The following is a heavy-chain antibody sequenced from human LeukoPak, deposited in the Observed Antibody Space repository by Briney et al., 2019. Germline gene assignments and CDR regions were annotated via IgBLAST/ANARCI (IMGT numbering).Heavy chain of an antibody. CDR1: GFTFSSYG. J-gene: IGHJ4*02. CDR2: IRYDGSNK. V-gene: IGHV3-30*02. Sequence: PGRSLRLSCAASGFTFSSYGMHWVRQAPGKGLEWVAFIRYDGSNKYYADSVKGRFTISRDNSKNTLYLQMNSLRAEDTAVYYCAKDRGIAAAGGPFDYWGQGTLVTVSS. D-gene: IGHD6-13*01. CDR3: AKDRGIAAAGGPFDY.